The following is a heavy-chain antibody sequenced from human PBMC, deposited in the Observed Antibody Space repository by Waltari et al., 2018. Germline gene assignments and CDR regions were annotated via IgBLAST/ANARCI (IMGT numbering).Heavy chain of an antibody. V-gene: IGHV1-18*01. J-gene: IGHJ4*02. CDR2: IRGYNGDT. CDR3: AREYCGGECRLFDF. D-gene: IGHD2-21*01. CDR1: GYIFSNYG. Sequence: QIQLVQSGAEVKKPGASVKVSCKASGYIFSNYGITWVRQAPGQGLEWMGWIRGYNGDTKYEQSLQGRVTMTTDTSTTTAYMEIRSLRYDDTAVYYCAREYCGGECRLFDFWGQGTLVTVSS.